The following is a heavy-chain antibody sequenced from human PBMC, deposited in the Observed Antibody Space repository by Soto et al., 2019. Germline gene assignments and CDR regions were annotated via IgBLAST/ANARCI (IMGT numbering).Heavy chain of an antibody. CDR2: MNPNSGNT. V-gene: IGHV1-8*01. J-gene: IGHJ5*02. CDR1: GYTFTSYD. D-gene: IGHD5-18*01. CDR3: WGGPADTAMVWGWFDP. Sequence: QVQLVQSGAEVKKPGASVKVSCKASGYTFTSYDINWVRQATGQGLEWMGWMNPNSGNTGYAQKFQGRVTMTRNTLIRTGYLGLSSLRTEGTAGYFLWGGPADTAMVWGWFDPWGQGTLVTVSS.